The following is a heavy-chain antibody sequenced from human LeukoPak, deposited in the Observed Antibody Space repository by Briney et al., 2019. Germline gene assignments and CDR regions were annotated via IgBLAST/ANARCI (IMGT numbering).Heavy chain of an antibody. Sequence: SETLSLTCTVSGDSISSSSYYWGWIRQPPGKGLEWIGPIFYTGTTYYNPSLESRLTISVDTSKNQFSLKLSAVTAADTAVFYCARRHHFWSGFYYDSWGQGTLVTVSS. CDR1: GDSISSSSYY. CDR2: IFYTGTT. CDR3: ARRHHFWSGFYYDS. D-gene: IGHD3-3*02. J-gene: IGHJ4*02. V-gene: IGHV4-39*01.